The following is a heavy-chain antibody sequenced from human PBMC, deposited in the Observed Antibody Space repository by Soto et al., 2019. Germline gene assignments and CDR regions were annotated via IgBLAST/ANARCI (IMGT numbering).Heavy chain of an antibody. V-gene: IGHV3-30*19. CDR1: GFTFRSYV. CDR3: ARWGTTGGLDV. J-gene: IGHJ1*01. Sequence: QVQLVESGGGVVQPGTSLRVSCVGSGFTFRSYVIHWVRQAPGKGLEWVAITSYDGSDKYYGDSVRGRFTISRDNSRNTVDLQMDRLSLEDTALYYCARWGTTGGLDVWGQGTLVSVSS. CDR2: TSYDGSDK. D-gene: IGHD3-16*01.